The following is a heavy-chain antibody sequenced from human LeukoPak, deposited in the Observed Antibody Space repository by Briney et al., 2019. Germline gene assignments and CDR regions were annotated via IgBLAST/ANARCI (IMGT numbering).Heavy chain of an antibody. D-gene: IGHD3-16*01. CDR1: GFTFSSFG. V-gene: IGHV3-33*01. CDR2: IWDDGSKK. J-gene: IGHJ4*02. Sequence: GGSLRLSCAASGFTFSSFGMHWVRQAPVRGLEWVAVIWDDGSKKYYADSVKARFTIFRDNTKNTVYLQMDSLRVEDTALYYCARDLGRGNTPFDYWGQGTLVTVSS. CDR3: ARDLGRGNTPFDY.